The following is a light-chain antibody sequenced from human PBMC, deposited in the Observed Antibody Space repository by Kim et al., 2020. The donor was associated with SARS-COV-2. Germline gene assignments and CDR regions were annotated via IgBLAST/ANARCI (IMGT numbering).Light chain of an antibody. V-gene: IGLV10-54*02. CDR1: RNIFGHQG. Sequence: RQTPTLTCTRNRNIFGHQGAAWLQQHQGHPPKLLSYRNNNRPSGISERFSASRSGNTASLTITGLQPEDEADYFCSALDSSLSAHVFGGGTQLTVL. CDR3: SALDSSLSAHV. J-gene: IGLJ3*02. CDR2: RNN.